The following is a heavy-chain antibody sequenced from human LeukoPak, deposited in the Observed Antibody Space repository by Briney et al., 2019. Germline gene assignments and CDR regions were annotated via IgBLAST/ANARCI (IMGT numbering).Heavy chain of an antibody. CDR3: ARVRVAAAGTVSYFDY. V-gene: IGHV4-39*07. J-gene: IGHJ4*02. Sequence: SETLSLTCTVSGGSISSSSYYWGWIRQPPGKGLEWIGSIYYSGSTYYNPSLKSRVTISVDTAKNQCSLKLSSVTAADTAVYYCARVRVAAAGTVSYFDYWGQGTLVTVSS. CDR1: GGSISSSSYY. CDR2: IYYSGST. D-gene: IGHD6-13*01.